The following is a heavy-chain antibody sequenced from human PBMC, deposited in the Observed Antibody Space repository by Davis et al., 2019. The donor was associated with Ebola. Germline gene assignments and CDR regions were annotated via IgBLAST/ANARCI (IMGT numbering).Heavy chain of an antibody. CDR2: FYWDDDK. CDR3: AHRGASVRWFLY. CDR1: GFSLSTSGVG. J-gene: IGHJ4*02. D-gene: IGHD3-10*01. V-gene: IGHV2-5*02. Sequence: SGPTLVKPTQTLSLTCTFSGFSLSTSGVGVGWIRQPPGKALEWLALFYWDDDKRYSPSLKSRLTITKDTSKNQVVLTMTNMDPVDTATYYCAHRGASVRWFLYWGQGTLVTVSS.